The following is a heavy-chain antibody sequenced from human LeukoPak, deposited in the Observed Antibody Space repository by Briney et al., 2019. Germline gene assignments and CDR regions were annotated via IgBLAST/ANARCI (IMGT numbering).Heavy chain of an antibody. CDR1: GYTFTSYG. CDR2: ISGYNGNT. CDR3: ARDGGEVYNYDSSVQPGFDF. J-gene: IGHJ5*01. D-gene: IGHD3-22*01. Sequence: GASVKVSCKASGYTFTSYGISWVRQAPGQGLEWMGWISGYNGNTNYAEKFQGRVTMTTNTSTRTAYMELRSLRSDDTAVYYCARDGGEVYNYDSSVQPGFDFWGQGTLVTVSS. V-gene: IGHV1-18*01.